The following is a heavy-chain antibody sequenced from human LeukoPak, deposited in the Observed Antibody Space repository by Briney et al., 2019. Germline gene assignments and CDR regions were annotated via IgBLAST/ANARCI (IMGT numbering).Heavy chain of an antibody. CDR2: MNPNSGNT. D-gene: IGHD4-17*01. CDR1: GYTFTSYD. J-gene: IGHJ5*02. Sequence: ASVKVSCKASGYTFTSYDINWVRQATGQGLEWMGWMNPNSGNTGYAQKFQGRVTMTTDTSTSTAYMELRSLRSDDTAVYYCARDNDYGDYNWFDPWGQGTLVTVSS. CDR3: ARDNDYGDYNWFDP. V-gene: IGHV1-8*01.